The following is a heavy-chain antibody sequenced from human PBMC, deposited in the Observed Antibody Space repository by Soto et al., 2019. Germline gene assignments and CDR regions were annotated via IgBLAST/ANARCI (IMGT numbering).Heavy chain of an antibody. CDR3: ATYPSRSATTYTWFDP. Sequence: AAVKFSCKLSGDPFSDYYMHWVRQAPGKGLEWMGVADPENGETVYAEKFQGRVTITADTSRDTSHMQLSSLRSEDTAVYYCATYPSRSATTYTWFDPWGQGTLVTVSS. J-gene: IGHJ5*02. D-gene: IGHD4-17*01. CDR1: GDPFSDYY. V-gene: IGHV1-69-2*01. CDR2: ADPENGET.